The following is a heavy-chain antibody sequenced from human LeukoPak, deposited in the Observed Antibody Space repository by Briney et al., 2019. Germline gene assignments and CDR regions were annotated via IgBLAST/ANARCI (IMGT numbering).Heavy chain of an antibody. D-gene: IGHD6-6*01. J-gene: IGHJ4*02. CDR1: GYTLTELS. V-gene: IGHV1-24*01. CDR2: FDPEDGET. Sequence: ASVKVSCKVSGYTLTELSMHWVRQAPGKGLEWMGGFDPEDGETIYAQKFQGRVTMTEDTSTDTAYMELSSLRSEETAAYYCATSIAARPFIDYWGQGTLVTVSA. CDR3: ATSIAARPFIDY.